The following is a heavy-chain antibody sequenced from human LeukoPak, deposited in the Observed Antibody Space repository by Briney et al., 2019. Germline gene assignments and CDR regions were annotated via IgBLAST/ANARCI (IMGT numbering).Heavy chain of an antibody. D-gene: IGHD3-10*01. Sequence: ASLKVSCKVSGDTLTELSMHWVRQAPGKGLEWMGGFDPEDGRTIYAQKFQGRVTMPEDTSTDTAYMELSSLRSEDTAVYYCATGSLGSGSQYNWFDPWGQGTLVTVSS. V-gene: IGHV1-24*01. CDR2: FDPEDGRT. CDR1: GDTLTELS. CDR3: ATGSLGSGSQYNWFDP. J-gene: IGHJ5*02.